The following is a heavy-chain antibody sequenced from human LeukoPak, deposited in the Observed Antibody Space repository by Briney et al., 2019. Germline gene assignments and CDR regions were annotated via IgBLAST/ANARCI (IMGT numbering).Heavy chain of an antibody. V-gene: IGHV5-51*01. CDR3: AAPLYSSSSFDY. Sequence: GESLKISCKGSGYSFTSYWIGWVRQMPGKGLEWMGIIYPGDSDTRYSPSYQGQVTISAGKSISTAYLQWSSLKASDTAVYYCAAPLYSSSSFDYWGQGTLVTVSS. CDR1: GYSFTSYW. D-gene: IGHD6-6*01. CDR2: IYPGDSDT. J-gene: IGHJ4*02.